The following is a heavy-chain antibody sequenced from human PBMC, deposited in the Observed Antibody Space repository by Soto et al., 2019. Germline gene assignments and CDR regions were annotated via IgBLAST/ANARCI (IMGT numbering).Heavy chain of an antibody. CDR2: IYHSGST. CDR3: PVGRGVARNY. V-gene: IGHV4-30-2*01. Sequence: SETLSLTCAVSGGSISSGGYSWSWIRQPPGKGLEWIGYIYHSGSTYYNPSLKSRVTISVDRSKNQFSLKLSSVTAADTAVYYCPVGRGVARNYWGQGTLFPVS. J-gene: IGHJ4*02. D-gene: IGHD3-16*01. CDR1: GGSISSGGYS.